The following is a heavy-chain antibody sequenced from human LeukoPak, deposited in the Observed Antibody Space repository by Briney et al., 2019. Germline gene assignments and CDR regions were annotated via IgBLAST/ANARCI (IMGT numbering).Heavy chain of an antibody. CDR2: IKSDGKT. V-gene: IGHV3-74*01. J-gene: IGHJ1*01. CDR1: GFTFSSYW. D-gene: IGHD3-22*01. CDR3: ARAPSEIGGYYPEYFRH. Sequence: GGSLRLSCAASGFTFSSYWMHWVRQAPRKGLVWVSRIKSDGKTNYADSVKGRFTISRDNAKNTVSLQMNSLRAEDTGVYYCARAPSEIGGYYPEYFRHWGQGTLVTVSS.